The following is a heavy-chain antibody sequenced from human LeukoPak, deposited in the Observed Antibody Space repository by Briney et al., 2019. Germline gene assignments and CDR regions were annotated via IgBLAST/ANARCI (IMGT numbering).Heavy chain of an antibody. D-gene: IGHD3-3*01. CDR3: ARAGGYYDFWSGYYTSYYYYMDV. J-gene: IGHJ6*03. V-gene: IGHV1-46*03. Sequence: ASVKVSCKASGYTFTSYYMHWVRQAPGQGLEWMGIINPSGGSTSYAQKFRGRVTMTRDTSTSTVYMELSSLRSEDTAVYYCARAGGYYDFWSGYYTSYYYYMDVWGKGTTVTVSS. CDR1: GYTFTSYY. CDR2: INPSGGST.